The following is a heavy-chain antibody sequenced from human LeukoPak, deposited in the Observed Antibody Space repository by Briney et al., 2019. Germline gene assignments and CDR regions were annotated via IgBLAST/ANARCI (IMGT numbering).Heavy chain of an antibody. CDR3: AKGVVANGWIMGV. CDR2: IKEDGSEK. Sequence: PGGSLRLSCAASGFTFSSCWMNWVRQAPGKGLEWVASIKEDGSEKYYVDSVKGRFTISRDNAKNSLYLQMNSLRAEDTAVFYCAKGVVANGWIMGVWGKGTTVSVFS. J-gene: IGHJ6*03. D-gene: IGHD5-12*01. CDR1: GFTFSSCW. V-gene: IGHV3-7*01.